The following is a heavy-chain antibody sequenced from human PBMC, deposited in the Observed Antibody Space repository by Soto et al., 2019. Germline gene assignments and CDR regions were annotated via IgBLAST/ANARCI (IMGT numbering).Heavy chain of an antibody. J-gene: IGHJ5*02. V-gene: IGHV3-23*01. CDR1: GFNFNNYA. Sequence: GGSLRLSCTGSGFNFNNYASWVRQAPGKGLEWISGINDIGTHTYYADSVKGRFTISRDNSKNTVYLQVNGLRAEDTAVYYCAKGARDEVRALKDYFDPWGQGTQVTVSS. CDR2: INDIGTHT. CDR3: AKGARDEVRALKDYFDP. D-gene: IGHD3-16*01.